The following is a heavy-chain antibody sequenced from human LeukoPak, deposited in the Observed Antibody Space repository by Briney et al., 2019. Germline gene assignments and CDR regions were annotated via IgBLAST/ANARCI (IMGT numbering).Heavy chain of an antibody. D-gene: IGHD3-3*01. CDR2: IWYDGSNK. Sequence: GRSLRLSCAASGFTFNHFAMHWVRQSPDKGLEWVAIIWYDGSNKIYADSVKGRFTISRDNSENTVYMQMNSLRAEDTAVYHCARASFGVIVGPDYWGQGTLVTVSS. V-gene: IGHV3-33*01. CDR1: GFTFNHFA. J-gene: IGHJ4*02. CDR3: ARASFGVIVGPDY.